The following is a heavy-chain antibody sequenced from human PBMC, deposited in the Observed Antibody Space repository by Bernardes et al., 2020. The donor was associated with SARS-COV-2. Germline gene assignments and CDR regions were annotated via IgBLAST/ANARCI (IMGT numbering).Heavy chain of an antibody. J-gene: IGHJ5*02. D-gene: IGHD2-15*01. Sequence: GGSLRLSCAASGFTFSRYGMHWVRQAPGKGLEWVAVISYEGRNQYYADSVKGRFTISRDDSKNTVHLQMDSLRPDDTAVYYCAKDLGGGNVVVLRWFDHWGQGILVTVSS. V-gene: IGHV3-30*18. CDR2: ISYEGRNQ. CDR3: AKDLGGGNVVVLRWFDH. CDR1: GFTFSRYG.